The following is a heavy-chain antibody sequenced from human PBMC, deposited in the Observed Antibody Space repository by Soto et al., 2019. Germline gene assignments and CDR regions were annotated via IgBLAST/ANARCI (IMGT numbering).Heavy chain of an antibody. Sequence: PSENLSLNCTVSGSSISGFYWSWIRNSAGKGLEWIGRIYATGTTDYNPSLKSRVMMSVDTSKKQFSLKLRSVTAADTAVYYCVRDGTKTLRDWFDPWGQGISVTVSS. CDR2: IYATGTT. CDR3: VRDGTKTLRDWFDP. D-gene: IGHD1-1*01. CDR1: GSSISGFY. V-gene: IGHV4-4*07. J-gene: IGHJ5*02.